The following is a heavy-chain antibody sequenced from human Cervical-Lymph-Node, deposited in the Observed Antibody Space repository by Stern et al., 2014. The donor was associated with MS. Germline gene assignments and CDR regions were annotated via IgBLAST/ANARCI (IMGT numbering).Heavy chain of an antibody. J-gene: IGHJ4*02. CDR3: ARDPSPRAVAARLGY. CDR2: ISYDGSNK. Sequence: VQLVESGGGVVQPGRSLRLSCAASGFTFSSYAMHWVRQAPGKGLEWVAVISYDGSNKYYADSVKGRFTISRDNSKNTLYLQMNSLRAEDTAVYYCARDPSPRAVAARLGYWGQGTLVTVSS. V-gene: IGHV3-30-3*01. CDR1: GFTFSSYA. D-gene: IGHD6-19*01.